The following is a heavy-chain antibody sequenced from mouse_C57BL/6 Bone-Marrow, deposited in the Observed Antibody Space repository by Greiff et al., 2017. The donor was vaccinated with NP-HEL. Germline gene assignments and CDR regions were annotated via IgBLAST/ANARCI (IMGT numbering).Heavy chain of an antibody. V-gene: IGHV2-3*01. J-gene: IGHJ4*01. CDR2: IWGDGST. CDR3: AKPPYDDYDGEGWWNYYAMDY. D-gene: IGHD2-4*01. CDR1: GFSLTSYG. Sequence: VQRVESGPGLVAPSQSLSITCTVSGFSLTSYGVSWVRQPPGKGLEWLGVIWGDGSTNYHSALISRLSISKDNSKSQVFLKLNSLQTDDTATYYCAKPPYDDYDGEGWWNYYAMDYWGQGTSVTVSS.